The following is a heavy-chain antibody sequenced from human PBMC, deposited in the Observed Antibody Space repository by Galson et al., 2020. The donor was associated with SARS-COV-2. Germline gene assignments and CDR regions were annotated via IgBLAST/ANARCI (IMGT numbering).Heavy chain of an antibody. V-gene: IGHV1-69*04. CDR3: ARALFSYYYDSSGYNPLCY. CDR1: GGTFSSYA. Sequence: KISCKASGGTFSSYAISWVRQAPGQGLEWMGRIIPILGIANYAQKFQGRVTITADKSTSTAYMELSSLRSEDTAVYYCARALFSYYYDSSGYNPLCYWGQGTLVTVSS. CDR2: IIPILGIA. J-gene: IGHJ4*02. D-gene: IGHD3-22*01.